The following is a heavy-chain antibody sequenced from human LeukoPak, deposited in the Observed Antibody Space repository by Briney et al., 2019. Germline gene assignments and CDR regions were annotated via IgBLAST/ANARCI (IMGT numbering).Heavy chain of an antibody. Sequence: SETLSLTCTVSGGSISSYYWSWIRQPPGKGLEWIGEINHSGSTNYNPSLKSRATISVDTSKNQFSLKLSSVTAADTAVYYCARGGGPYWGQGTLVTVSS. V-gene: IGHV4-34*01. CDR2: INHSGST. D-gene: IGHD3-16*01. CDR3: ARGGGPY. CDR1: GGSISSYY. J-gene: IGHJ4*02.